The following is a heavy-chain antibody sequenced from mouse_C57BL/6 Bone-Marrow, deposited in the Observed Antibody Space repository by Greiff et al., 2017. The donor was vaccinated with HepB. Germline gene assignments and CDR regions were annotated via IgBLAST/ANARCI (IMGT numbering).Heavy chain of an antibody. CDR1: GFSLTSYG. Sequence: VKLVESGPGLVQPSQSLSITCTVSGFSLTSYGVHWVRQSPGKGLEWLGVIWSGGSTDYNAAFISRLSISKDNSKSQVFFKMNSLQADDTAIYYCARGTKLTGKNYFDYWGQGTTLTVSS. CDR3: ARGTKLTGKNYFDY. D-gene: IGHD4-1*01. CDR2: IWSGGST. J-gene: IGHJ2*01. V-gene: IGHV2-2*01.